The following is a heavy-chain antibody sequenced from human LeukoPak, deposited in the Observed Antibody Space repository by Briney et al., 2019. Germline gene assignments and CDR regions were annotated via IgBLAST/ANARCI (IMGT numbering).Heavy chain of an antibody. J-gene: IGHJ3*02. CDR2: IYTSGST. CDR1: GGSISSYY. Sequence: SETLSLTCTVSGGSISSYYWSWIRQPAGKGLEWIGRIYTSGSTNYNPSLKSRVTMSVDTSKNQFSLKLSSVTAADTAVYYCARDRGILGIFRDAFDIWGQGTMVTVSS. V-gene: IGHV4-4*07. CDR3: ARDRGILGIFRDAFDI. D-gene: IGHD2-15*01.